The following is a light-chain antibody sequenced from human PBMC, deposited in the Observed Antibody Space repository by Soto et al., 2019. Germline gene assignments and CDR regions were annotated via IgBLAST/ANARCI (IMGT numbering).Light chain of an antibody. CDR3: QVWDSGSDHYV. J-gene: IGLJ1*01. CDR1: NIGSKS. CDR2: DDS. V-gene: IGLV3-21*02. Sequence: SYELTQPPSVSVAPGQTARITCGGNNIGSKSVHWYQQKPGQAPVLVVCDDSVRPSGIPERFSGSNSGNTATLTITRVEAGDEGDYYCQVWDSGSDHYVFGTGTKVTVL.